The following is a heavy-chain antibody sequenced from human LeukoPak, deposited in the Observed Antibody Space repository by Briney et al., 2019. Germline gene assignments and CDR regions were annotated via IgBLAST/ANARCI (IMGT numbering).Heavy chain of an antibody. J-gene: IGHJ4*02. CDR3: ARGRSYYDFWSGYYQPFDY. CDR2: INHSGST. Sequence: SETLSLTSAVYGGSFSGYYWSWIRQPPGKGLEWIGEINHSGSTNYNPSLKSRVTISVDTSKNQFSLKLSSVTAADTAVYYCARGRSYYDFWSGYYQPFDYWGQGTLVTVSS. D-gene: IGHD3-3*01. V-gene: IGHV4-34*01. CDR1: GGSFSGYY.